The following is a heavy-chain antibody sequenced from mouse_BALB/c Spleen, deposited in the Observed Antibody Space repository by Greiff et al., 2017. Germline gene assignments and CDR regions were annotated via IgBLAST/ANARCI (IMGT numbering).Heavy chain of an antibody. D-gene: IGHD3-2*01. CDR2: ISYSGST. V-gene: IGHV3-2*02. CDR1: GYSITSDYA. CDR3: ARRGTARAYYAMDY. J-gene: IGHJ4*01. Sequence: VQLQQSGPGLVKPSQSLSLTCTVTGYSITSDYAWNWIRQFPGNKLEWMGYISYSGSTSYNPSLKSRISITRDTSKNQFFLQLNSVTTEDTATYYCARRGTARAYYAMDYWGQGTSVTVSS.